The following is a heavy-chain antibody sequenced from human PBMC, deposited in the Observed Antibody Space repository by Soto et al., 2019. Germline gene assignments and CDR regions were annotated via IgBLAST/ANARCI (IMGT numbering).Heavy chain of an antibody. D-gene: IGHD6-13*01. CDR1: GYTFTSYD. V-gene: IGHV1-8*01. CDR2: MNPNSGNT. J-gene: IGHJ5*02. Sequence: SVKVSCKDSGYTFTSYDINWVRQATGQGLEWMGWMNPNSGNTGYAQKFQGRVTMTRNTSISTAYMELSSLRSEDTAVYYCARERSAAGTGWFDPWGQGTLVTVSS. CDR3: ARERSAAGTGWFDP.